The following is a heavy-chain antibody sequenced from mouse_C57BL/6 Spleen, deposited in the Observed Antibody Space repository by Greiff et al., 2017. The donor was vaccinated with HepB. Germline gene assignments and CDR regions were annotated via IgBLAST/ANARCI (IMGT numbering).Heavy chain of an antibody. J-gene: IGHJ3*01. CDR3: ARTDSSGYGAWFAY. V-gene: IGHV1-22*01. CDR1: GYTFTDYN. D-gene: IGHD3-2*02. CDR2: INPNNGGT. Sequence: EVKLQQSGPELVKPGASVKMSCKASGYTFTDYNMHWVKQSHGKSLEWIGYINPNNGGTSYNQKFKGKATLTVNKSSSTAYMELRSLTSEDSAVYYCARTDSSGYGAWFAYWGQGTLVTVSA.